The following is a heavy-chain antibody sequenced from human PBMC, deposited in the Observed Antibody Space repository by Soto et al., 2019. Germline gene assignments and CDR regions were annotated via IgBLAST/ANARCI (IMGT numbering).Heavy chain of an antibody. D-gene: IGHD5-18*01. CDR2: FIPIFCTA. CDR1: GGTFSSYA. V-gene: IGHV1-69*01. Sequence: QVQLVQSGAEVKTPGSSVKVSCKASGGTFSSYAISWVRQAPGQGLEWMGGFIPIFCTANYAQKYQGRVTITADESPSTAYMELSSLRSEDTAVYYCAREEYSDGYSYWGQGTLVTVSS. CDR3: AREEYSDGYSY. J-gene: IGHJ4*02.